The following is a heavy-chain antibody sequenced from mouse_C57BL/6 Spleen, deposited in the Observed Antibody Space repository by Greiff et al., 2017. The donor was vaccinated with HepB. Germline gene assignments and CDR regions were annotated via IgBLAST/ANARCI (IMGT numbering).Heavy chain of an antibody. J-gene: IGHJ1*03. D-gene: IGHD2-3*01. CDR1: GFTFSDYG. CDR2: ISSGSSTI. CDR3: ATDGYYWYFDV. V-gene: IGHV5-17*01. Sequence: EVKLMASGGGLVKPGGSLKLSCAASGFTFSDYGMHWVRQAPEKGLEWVAYISSGSSTIYYADTVKGRFTISRDNAKNTLFLQMTSLRSEDTAMYYCATDGYYWYFDVWGTGTTVTVSS.